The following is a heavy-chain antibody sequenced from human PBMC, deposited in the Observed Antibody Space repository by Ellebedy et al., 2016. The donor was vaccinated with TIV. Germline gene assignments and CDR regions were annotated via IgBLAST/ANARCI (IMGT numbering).Heavy chain of an antibody. CDR2: INPSGGST. D-gene: IGHD4-17*01. J-gene: IGHJ4*02. Sequence: ASVKVSCKASGYTFTSYYMHWVRQAPGQGLEWMGIINPSGGSTTYAQKFQGRITMTRDTFTTTVYLELNSPRSEDTAVYYCARGYGDYDYWGQGTLVTVSS. CDR3: ARGYGDYDY. V-gene: IGHV1-46*01. CDR1: GYTFTSYY.